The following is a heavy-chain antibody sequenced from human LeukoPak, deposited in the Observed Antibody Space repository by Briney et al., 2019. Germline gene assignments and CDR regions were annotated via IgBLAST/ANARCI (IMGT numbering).Heavy chain of an antibody. CDR1: GFTFSSYA. Sequence: GGSLRLSCAASGFTFSSYAMHWVRQAPGKGLEWVAVISYDGSNKYYADSVKGRFTISRDNSKNTLYLQMNSLRAEDTAVYYCARQGTADPRDYWGQGTLVIVSS. J-gene: IGHJ4*02. V-gene: IGHV3-30-3*01. D-gene: IGHD2-21*02. CDR3: ARQGTADPRDY. CDR2: ISYDGSNK.